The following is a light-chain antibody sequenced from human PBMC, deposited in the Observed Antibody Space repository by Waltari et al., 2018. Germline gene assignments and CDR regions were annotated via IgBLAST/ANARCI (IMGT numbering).Light chain of an antibody. J-gene: IGLJ3*02. CDR2: DVS. CDR1: SRDAGAYKY. CDR3: SSYTSSSTWV. V-gene: IGLV2-14*01. Sequence: QSALTQPASVSGSPGQSDTIPCTGTSRDAGAYKYVSWYQQNPGKAPKLLIYDVSKRPSGVFNRFSGSKSGNTASLTISGLQAEDEADYYCSSYTSSSTWVFGGGTKLTVL.